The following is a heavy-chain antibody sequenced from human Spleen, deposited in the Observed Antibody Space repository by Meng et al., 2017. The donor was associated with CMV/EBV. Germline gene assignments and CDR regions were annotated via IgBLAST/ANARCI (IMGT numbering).Heavy chain of an antibody. J-gene: IGHJ5*02. V-gene: IGHV4-31*02. Sequence: SGGSISTSGYYWSWLRQHPGKGLEWIGFIYYSGSAYYHPSLKSRVTISVDTSKNQFSLKLSSVTAADTAVYYCAVGYSSSWYNWFDPWGQGTLVTVSS. CDR3: AVGYSSSWYNWFDP. CDR2: IYYSGSA. D-gene: IGHD6-13*01. CDR1: GGSISTSGYY.